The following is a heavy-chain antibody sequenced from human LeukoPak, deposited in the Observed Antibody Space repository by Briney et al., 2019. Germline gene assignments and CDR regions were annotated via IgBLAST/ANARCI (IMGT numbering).Heavy chain of an antibody. CDR1: GASISSTGYY. V-gene: IGHV4-31*03. D-gene: IGHD6-13*01. CDR2: IYYSGST. J-gene: IGHJ4*02. CDR3: ARDSSWAGSFDY. Sequence: SETLSLTCTVSGASISSTGYYWSWIRQHPGQGLEWIGYIYYSGSTYYNPSLKSRATISVDTSKNQFSLKLSSVTAADTAVYYCARDSSWAGSFDYWGQGTLVTVSS.